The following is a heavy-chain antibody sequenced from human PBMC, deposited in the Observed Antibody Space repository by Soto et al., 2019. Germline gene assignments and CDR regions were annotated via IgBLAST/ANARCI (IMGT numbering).Heavy chain of an antibody. Sequence: QLQLQESGPGLVKPSETLSLTCTVSGGSISSSSYYWGWIRQPPGKGLEWIGSIYYSGSTYYNPSLKSRVTISVDTSKNQFSLKLSSVTAADTAVYYCARRSGYYYGNDAFDIWGQGTMVTVSS. CDR1: GGSISSSSYY. CDR2: IYYSGST. CDR3: ARRSGYYYGNDAFDI. D-gene: IGHD3-22*01. V-gene: IGHV4-39*01. J-gene: IGHJ3*02.